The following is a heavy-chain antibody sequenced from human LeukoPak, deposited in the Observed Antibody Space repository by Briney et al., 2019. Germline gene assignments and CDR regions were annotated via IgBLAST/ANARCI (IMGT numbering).Heavy chain of an antibody. CDR3: ARQPRNYYGSGSYYIHY. CDR2: ISGSSTYT. CDR1: GFTFSDYY. Sequence: GGSLRLSCASSGFTFSDYYMSWIRQAPGKGLEWVSHISGSSTYTNYADSVKGRFTISTDNSKNTLYLQMNSLRAEDTAVYYCARQPRNYYGSGSYYIHYWGQGTLVTVSS. V-gene: IGHV3-11*03. J-gene: IGHJ4*02. D-gene: IGHD3-10*01.